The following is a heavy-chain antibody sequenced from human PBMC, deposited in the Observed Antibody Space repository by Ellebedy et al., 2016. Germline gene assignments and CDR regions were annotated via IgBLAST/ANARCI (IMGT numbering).Heavy chain of an antibody. CDR3: AKDYSSVSYYYMDV. CDR1: GFTFGNFA. D-gene: IGHD2-21*01. J-gene: IGHJ6*03. CDR2: ITWSGGSI. V-gene: IGHV3-9*01. Sequence: GGSLRLSXAASGFTFGNFAMHWVRQVPGKGLEWVSGITWSGGSIDQADSVEGRFTISRDNGKNSLYLQMNSLRPEDTALYYCAKDYSSVSYYYMDVWGKGTTVIVSS.